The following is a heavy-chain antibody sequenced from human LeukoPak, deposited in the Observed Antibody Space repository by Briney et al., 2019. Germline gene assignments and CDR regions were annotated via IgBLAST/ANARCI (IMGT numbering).Heavy chain of an antibody. V-gene: IGHV3-21*01. CDR2: ISSSSSYI. CDR1: GFTFSSYS. Sequence: GGSLRLSCAASGFTFSSYSMNWVRQAPGEGLEWVSSISSSSSYIYYADSVKGRFTISRDNAKNSLYLQMNSLRAEDTAVYYCAILSIVGASDAFDIWGQGTMVTVSS. CDR3: AILSIVGASDAFDI. D-gene: IGHD1-26*01. J-gene: IGHJ3*02.